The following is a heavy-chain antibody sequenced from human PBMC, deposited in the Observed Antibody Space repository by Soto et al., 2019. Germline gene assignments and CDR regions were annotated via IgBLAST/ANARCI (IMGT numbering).Heavy chain of an antibody. J-gene: IGHJ6*02. CDR2: INHSGST. CDR1: GGSFSGYY. V-gene: IGHV4-34*01. D-gene: IGHD1-20*01. Sequence: SETLSLTCAVYGGSFSGYYWSWIRQPPGKGLEWIGEINHSGSTNYNPSLKSRVTISVDTSKNQFSLKLSSVTAADTAVYYCARGYKYGMDVWGQGTTVTVSS. CDR3: ARGYKYGMDV.